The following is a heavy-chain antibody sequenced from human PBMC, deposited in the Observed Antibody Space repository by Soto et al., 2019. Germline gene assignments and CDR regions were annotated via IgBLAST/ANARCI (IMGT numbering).Heavy chain of an antibody. CDR1: GFTFTDSA. J-gene: IGHJ4*02. Sequence: EVQLVESGGGLVQPGGSLKLSCAASGFTFTDSAIHWVRQASGKRPEWVGRIRNKVNTYATAYAASVKGRFTISRDDATGTTYLQMNSLKPEDTAVYYCSRRRDWTATDPLDYWGQGTLVTVSS. CDR3: SRRRDWTATDPLDY. V-gene: IGHV3-73*02. CDR2: IRNKVNTYAT. D-gene: IGHD2-21*01.